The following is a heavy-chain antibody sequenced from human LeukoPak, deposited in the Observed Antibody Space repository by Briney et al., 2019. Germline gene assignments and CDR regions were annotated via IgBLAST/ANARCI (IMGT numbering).Heavy chain of an antibody. CDR2: IYHSGST. CDR1: GYSISSGYY. D-gene: IGHD5-12*01. Sequence: SETLSLTCAVSGYSISSGYYWGWIRQPPGKGLEWIGSIYHSGSTYYNPSLKSRVTISVDTSKNQFSLKLSSVTAADTAVYYCGRDHSGYEHWGQGTLVTVSS. J-gene: IGHJ4*02. CDR3: GRDHSGYEH. V-gene: IGHV4-38-2*02.